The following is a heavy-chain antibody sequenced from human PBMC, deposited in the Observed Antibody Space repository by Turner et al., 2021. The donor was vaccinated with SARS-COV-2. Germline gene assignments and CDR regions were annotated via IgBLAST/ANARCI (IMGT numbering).Heavy chain of an antibody. CDR3: ARVLVLRRGYFDY. V-gene: IGHV4-30-4*01. Sequence: VHLQESCPALVKPSQTLSLICIVSGGSSSSGGYYWWWIRQPPGKGLEWIGYIYYSGSTYYNPSLKSQVTISVDTSKDQFSLKLSSVTAAGTAVYYCARVLVLRRGYFDYWGQGTLVTVSS. CDR1: GGSSSSGGYY. CDR2: IYYSGST. J-gene: IGHJ4*01. D-gene: IGHD2-8*01.